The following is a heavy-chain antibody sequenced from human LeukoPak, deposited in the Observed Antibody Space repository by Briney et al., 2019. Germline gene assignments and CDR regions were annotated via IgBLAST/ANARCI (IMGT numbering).Heavy chain of an antibody. Sequence: PGGSLRLSCAASGFTFSNYSMHWVRQAPGKGLEWVSLISGDGGSTYYADSVKGRFTISRDNSKNSLYLQMNSLRTEDTALYYCAKPWTGYSSSWYFYYFDYWGQGTLVTVSS. CDR1: GFTFSNYS. J-gene: IGHJ4*02. V-gene: IGHV3-43*02. D-gene: IGHD6-13*01. CDR3: AKPWTGYSSSWYFYYFDY. CDR2: ISGDGGST.